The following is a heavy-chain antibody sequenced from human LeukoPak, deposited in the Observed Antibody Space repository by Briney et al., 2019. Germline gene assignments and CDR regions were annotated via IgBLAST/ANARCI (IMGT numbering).Heavy chain of an antibody. Sequence: GGSLRLSCAASGFIFNNYGLVWVRQAPGKGLEWVSTISNDGGGTTYADFVKGRFSVSRDNSKNTLFLQMNRLRAEDTALYYCAKGSSGYFFDLWGRATLVTVSS. CDR1: GFIFNNYG. D-gene: IGHD3-22*01. CDR3: AKGSSGYFFDL. V-gene: IGHV3-23*01. J-gene: IGHJ4*02. CDR2: ISNDGGGT.